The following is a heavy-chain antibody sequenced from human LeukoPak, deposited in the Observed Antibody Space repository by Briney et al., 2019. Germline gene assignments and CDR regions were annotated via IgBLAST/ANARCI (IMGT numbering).Heavy chain of an antibody. CDR3: ARNPPYYYGSGSYYGGFDY. CDR1: GYTFTSYG. J-gene: IGHJ4*02. D-gene: IGHD3-10*01. V-gene: IGHV1-18*04. Sequence: GASVKVSCKAFGYTFTSYGISWVRQAPGQGLEWMGWISAYNGNTNYAQKLQGRVTMTTDTSTSTAYMELRSQRSDDTAVYYCARNPPYYYGSGSYYGGFDYWGQGTLVTVSS. CDR2: ISAYNGNT.